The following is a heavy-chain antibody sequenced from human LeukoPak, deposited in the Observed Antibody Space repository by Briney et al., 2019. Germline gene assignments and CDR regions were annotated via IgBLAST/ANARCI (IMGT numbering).Heavy chain of an antibody. CDR1: GFTFGDYA. J-gene: IGHJ3*02. CDR2: IRSKAYGGTT. CDR3: TRGAERLGELSANDAFDI. Sequence: GGSLRLSCTASGFTFGDYAMSWFRQAPGKGLERVGFIRSKAYGGTTEYAASVKGRFTISRDDSKSIAYLQMNSLKTEDTAVYYCTRGAERLGELSANDAFDIWGQGTMVTVSS. V-gene: IGHV3-49*03. D-gene: IGHD3-16*02.